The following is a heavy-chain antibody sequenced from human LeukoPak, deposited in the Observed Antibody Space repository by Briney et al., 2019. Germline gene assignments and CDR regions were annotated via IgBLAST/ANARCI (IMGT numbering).Heavy chain of an antibody. D-gene: IGHD3-10*01. J-gene: IGHJ4*02. Sequence: ASVKVSCKASGYTLTSYGISWVRQAPGQGLKWMGWINPNSGGTNYAQKFQGRVTMTRDTSISTAYMELSRLRSDDTAVYYCARAGGFGELDNFDYWGQGTLVTVSS. CDR2: INPNSGGT. CDR1: GYTLTSYG. V-gene: IGHV1-2*02. CDR3: ARAGGFGELDNFDY.